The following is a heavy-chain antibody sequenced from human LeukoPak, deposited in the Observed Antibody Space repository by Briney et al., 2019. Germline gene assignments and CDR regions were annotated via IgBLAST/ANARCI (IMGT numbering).Heavy chain of an antibody. Sequence: SVKVSCKASGGTFSSYAISWVRQAPGQGLEWMGGIIPIFGTANYAQKFQGRVTITADESTSTAYMELSSLRSEDTAVYYCARDGLRYFDPYYYYMDVWGKGTTVTVSS. J-gene: IGHJ6*03. CDR3: ARDGLRYFDPYYYYMDV. V-gene: IGHV1-69*01. CDR1: GGTFSSYA. D-gene: IGHD3-9*01. CDR2: IIPIFGTA.